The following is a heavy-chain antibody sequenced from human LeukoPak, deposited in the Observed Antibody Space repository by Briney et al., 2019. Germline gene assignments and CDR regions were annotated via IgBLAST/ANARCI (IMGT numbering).Heavy chain of an antibody. Sequence: GGPLRLSCAASGFTFSSYGMHWVRQAPGKGLEWVAFIRYDGSNKYYADSVKGRFTISRDNSKNTLYLQMNSLRAEDTAVYYCARGPTRYSSGWYDGDYWGQGTLVTVSS. CDR3: ARGPTRYSSGWYDGDY. D-gene: IGHD6-19*01. V-gene: IGHV3-30*02. J-gene: IGHJ4*02. CDR2: IRYDGSNK. CDR1: GFTFSSYG.